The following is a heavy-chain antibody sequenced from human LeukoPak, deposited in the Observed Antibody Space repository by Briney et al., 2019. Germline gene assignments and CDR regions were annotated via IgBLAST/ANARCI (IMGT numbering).Heavy chain of an antibody. Sequence: GGSLRLSCAASGFTFSSYGMHWVRQAPGKGLEWVAVISYNGSNKYYADSVKGRFTISRDNSKNTLYLQMNSLRAEDTAVYYCAKDLRWGYSYGYPLDYWGQGTLVTVSS. D-gene: IGHD5-18*01. CDR1: GFTFSSYG. CDR3: AKDLRWGYSYGYPLDY. CDR2: ISYNGSNK. J-gene: IGHJ4*02. V-gene: IGHV3-30*18.